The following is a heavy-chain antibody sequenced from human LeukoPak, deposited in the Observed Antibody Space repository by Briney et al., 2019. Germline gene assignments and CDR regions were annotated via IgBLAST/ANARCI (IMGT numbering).Heavy chain of an antibody. CDR3: ARGYCSTASCYSFDY. Sequence: KPGGSLRLSCAASGFTFSSYSINWVRQAPGKGLEWVSSISSTSSYIYYADSVRGRFTISRDNAKNSLFLHMNSLRAEDTAVYYCARGYCSTASCYSFDYWGQGTLVTVSS. D-gene: IGHD2-2*01. J-gene: IGHJ4*02. CDR1: GFTFSSYS. CDR2: ISSTSSYI. V-gene: IGHV3-21*01.